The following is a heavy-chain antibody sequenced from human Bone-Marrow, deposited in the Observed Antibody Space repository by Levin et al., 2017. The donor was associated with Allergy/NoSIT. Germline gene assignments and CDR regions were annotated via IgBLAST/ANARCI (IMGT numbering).Heavy chain of an antibody. CDR1: GFTFSSYA. CDR3: AKDPWYYDSSGYWGIDY. V-gene: IGHV3-23*01. CDR2: ISGSGGST. J-gene: IGHJ4*02. Sequence: GESLKISCAASGFTFSSYAMSWVRPAPGEGLEWVSAISGSGGSTYYADSVKGRFTISRDNSKNTVYLQMNSLRAEDTAVYYCAKDPWYYDSSGYWGIDYWGQGTLVTVSS. D-gene: IGHD3-22*01.